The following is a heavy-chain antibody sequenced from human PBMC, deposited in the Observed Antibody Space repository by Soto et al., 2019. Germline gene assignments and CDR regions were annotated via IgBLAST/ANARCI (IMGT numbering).Heavy chain of an antibody. D-gene: IGHD7-27*01. CDR1: GFIFRSYG. Sequence: EVQLLESGGGLVQPGGSLRLSCAASGFIFRSYGMSWVRQAPGKGLEWVSAISGSGDSPYYADSVKGRFTVSRDNSKNTLYLQMTSLRAEDTAVYYCAQATWGYWYFALGGRGTLVTVSS. CDR2: ISGSGDSP. CDR3: AQATWGYWYFAL. J-gene: IGHJ2*01. V-gene: IGHV3-23*01.